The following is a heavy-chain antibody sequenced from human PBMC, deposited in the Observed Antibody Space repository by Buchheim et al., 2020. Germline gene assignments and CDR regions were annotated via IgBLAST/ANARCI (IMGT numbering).Heavy chain of an antibody. J-gene: IGHJ4*02. CDR3: ARDVGGWSAY. CDR1: GFTFSDYY. Sequence: QVQLVESGEGLVKPGGSLRLSCAASGFTFSDYYMNWIRQAPGKGLEWVSYISSSGDTTYYADSVKGRFTISRDNAKNSLYLQMNNLRAEDTALYYCARDVGGWSAYWGQGTL. D-gene: IGHD3-3*01. CDR2: ISSSGDTT. V-gene: IGHV3-11*01.